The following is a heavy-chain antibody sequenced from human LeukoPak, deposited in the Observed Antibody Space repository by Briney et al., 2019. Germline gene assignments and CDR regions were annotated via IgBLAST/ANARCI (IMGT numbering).Heavy chain of an antibody. Sequence: SETLSLTCTVSGGSISSYYWSWIRQPPGKGLEWIGYIYYSGSTNYNPSLKSRVTISVDTSKNQFSLKLSSVTAADTAVYYCARQNGVGLFSLPGGQGILVTVSS. CDR2: IYYSGST. CDR1: GGSISSYY. J-gene: IGHJ4*02. CDR3: ARQNGVGLFSLP. D-gene: IGHD2-8*01. V-gene: IGHV4-59*01.